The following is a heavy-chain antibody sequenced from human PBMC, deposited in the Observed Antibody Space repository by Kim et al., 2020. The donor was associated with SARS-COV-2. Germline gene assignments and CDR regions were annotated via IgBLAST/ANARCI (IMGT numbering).Heavy chain of an antibody. CDR2: ISGSGGST. V-gene: IGHV3-23*01. D-gene: IGHD3-22*01. Sequence: GGSLRLSCAASGFTFSSYAMSWVRQAPGKGLEWVSAISGSGGSTYYADSVKGRFTISRDNSKNTLYLQMNSLRAEDTAVYYCAKDSDYYDSSGYYRFDYWGQGTLVTVSS. J-gene: IGHJ4*02. CDR3: AKDSDYYDSSGYYRFDY. CDR1: GFTFSSYA.